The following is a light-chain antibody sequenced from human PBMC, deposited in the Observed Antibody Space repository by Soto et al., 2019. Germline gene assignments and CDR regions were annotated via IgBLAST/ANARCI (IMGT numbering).Light chain of an antibody. Sequence: EIVLTPSPATLSLSPGGRATLSCTGSQSVCSYFAWYQQKPGEVRSILIDGASNMASCSPARFSGSGSGTDFTLTISSLEPEDFAVYYCQQRSNWTSTFGQGTKV. CDR3: QQRSNWTST. CDR1: QSVCSY. CDR2: GAS. J-gene: IGKJ1*01. V-gene: IGKV3-11*01.